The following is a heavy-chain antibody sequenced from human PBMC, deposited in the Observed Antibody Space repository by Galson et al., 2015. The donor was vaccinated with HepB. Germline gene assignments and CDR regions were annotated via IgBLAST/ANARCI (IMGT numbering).Heavy chain of an antibody. CDR3: AREFEWLLDS. CDR2: INPDSGGT. Sequence: KVSCKASGCTFTGYYIHWVRQAPGQGLEWMGWINPDSGGTDYALKFQGRVTMTRDTSINTVYMELSSLRSDDTAVFYCAREFEWLLDSWGQGTLVTVSS. J-gene: IGHJ5*01. V-gene: IGHV1-2*02. D-gene: IGHD3-9*01. CDR1: GCTFTGYY.